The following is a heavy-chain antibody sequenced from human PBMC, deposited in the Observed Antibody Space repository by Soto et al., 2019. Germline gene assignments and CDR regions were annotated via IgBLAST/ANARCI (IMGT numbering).Heavy chain of an antibody. D-gene: IGHD3-10*01. CDR1: GFTFDDYC. Sequence: GGSMRLSSAASGFTFDDYCVSWVPQDPGKGLEWVSGINWNGGSTGYADSVKGRFTISRDNAKNSLYLQMNSLRAEDTALYHCASSYGSGSVAFDIWGQGTMVTVSS. CDR2: INWNGGST. J-gene: IGHJ3*02. CDR3: ASSYGSGSVAFDI. V-gene: IGHV3-20*01.